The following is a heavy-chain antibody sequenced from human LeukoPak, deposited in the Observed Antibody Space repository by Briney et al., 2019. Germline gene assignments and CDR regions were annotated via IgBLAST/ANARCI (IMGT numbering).Heavy chain of an antibody. CDR2: ITHSGST. D-gene: IGHD5-12*01. CDR1: GGSFSGYY. V-gene: IGHV4-34*01. CDR3: ARVENSAVDIVATIRWYFDY. Sequence: SETLSLTCAVYGGSFSGYYWSWIRQPPGKGLEWIGEITHSGSTNYNPSPKSRVTISVDTSKNQFSLKLSSVTAADTAVYYCARVENSAVDIVATIRWYFDYWGQGTLVTVSS. J-gene: IGHJ4*02.